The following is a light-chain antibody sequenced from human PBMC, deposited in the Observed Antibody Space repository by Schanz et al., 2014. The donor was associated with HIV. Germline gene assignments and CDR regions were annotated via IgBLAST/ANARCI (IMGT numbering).Light chain of an antibody. CDR3: QQYGSSPIT. CDR1: QSISNN. J-gene: IGKJ5*01. V-gene: IGKV3-15*01. Sequence: EIVMTQSPATLYVSPGEGATLSCRASQSISNNLAWYQHKPGQAPRLLIYGAFTRATGIPVRFSGRGSGTEFTLTISRLEPEDFAVYYCQQYGSSPITFGQGTRLEMK. CDR2: GAF.